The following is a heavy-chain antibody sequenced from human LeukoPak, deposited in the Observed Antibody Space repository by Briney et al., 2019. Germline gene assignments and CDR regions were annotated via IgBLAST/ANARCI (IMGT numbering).Heavy chain of an antibody. D-gene: IGHD3-22*01. J-gene: IGHJ4*02. CDR3: AKQPDSSGFPSFFDY. CDR2: ISDSALTT. CDR1: GFTFSSYP. Sequence: AGTLRLSCAASGFTFSSYPMSWVRQTPGKGLEWVSRISDSALTTDYTDSVKGRFTISRDNSKNTLFLQMNSLRAEDTAVYYCAKQPDSSGFPSFFDYWGQGTLVTGSS. V-gene: IGHV3-23*01.